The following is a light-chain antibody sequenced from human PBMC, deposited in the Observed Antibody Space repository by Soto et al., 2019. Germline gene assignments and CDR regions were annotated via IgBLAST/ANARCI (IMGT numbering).Light chain of an antibody. CDR3: QHYNTYST. Sequence: DIQMTQSPPTLSASVGDRVTITCRASQSIGTWVAWYQQKPGKAPDLLIYKASTLERGVPSRFSGSGSGTEFTLTISNLQPDDSATYYCQHYNTYSTFGQGTKVEIK. J-gene: IGKJ1*01. CDR1: QSIGTW. V-gene: IGKV1-5*03. CDR2: KAS.